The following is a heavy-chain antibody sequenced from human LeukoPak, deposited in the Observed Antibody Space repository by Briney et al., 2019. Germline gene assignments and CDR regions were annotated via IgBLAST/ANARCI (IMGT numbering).Heavy chain of an antibody. J-gene: IGHJ4*02. CDR2: ISYDGSNK. V-gene: IGHV3-30-3*01. D-gene: IGHD2-2*01. CDR3: ARDQDRLLVPAAMPHY. CDR1: GFTFSSYA. Sequence: PGRSLRLSCAASGFTFSSYAMHWVRQAPGKGLEWVAVISYDGSNKYYADSVKGRFTISRDNSKNTLYLQMNSLRAEDTAVYYCARDQDRLLVPAAMPHYWGQGTLVTVSS.